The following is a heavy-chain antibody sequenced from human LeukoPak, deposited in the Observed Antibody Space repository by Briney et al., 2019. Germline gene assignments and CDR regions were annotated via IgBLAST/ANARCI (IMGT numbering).Heavy chain of an antibody. CDR1: GGSISSSNYY. CDR3: ARAHELAEGD. D-gene: IGHD1-1*01. J-gene: IGHJ4*02. Sequence: SETLSLTCTVSGGSISSSNYYWGWIRQPPGKGLEWIGSIYYSGSTYYNPSLKSRVTISVDTSKNQFSLKLSSVTAADTAVYYCARAHELAEGDWGQGTLVTVSS. V-gene: IGHV4-39*07. CDR2: IYYSGST.